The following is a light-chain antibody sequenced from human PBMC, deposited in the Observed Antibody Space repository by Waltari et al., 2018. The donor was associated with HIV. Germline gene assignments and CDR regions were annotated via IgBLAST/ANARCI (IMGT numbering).Light chain of an antibody. V-gene: IGKV1-5*03. CDR1: QNFDSW. CDR2: EAS. Sequence: DVQMTQTPSNLSASIGYRITITCRASQNFDSWLAWYQQKPGRAPKLLIYEASSLESGVPSRFSGSGSGTEFTLTISSVQSDDFATYYCQQYYSYPYNFGQGTKLEL. J-gene: IGKJ2*01. CDR3: QQYYSYPYN.